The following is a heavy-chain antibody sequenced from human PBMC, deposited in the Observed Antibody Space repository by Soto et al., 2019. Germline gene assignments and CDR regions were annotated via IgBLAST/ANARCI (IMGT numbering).Heavy chain of an antibody. D-gene: IGHD6-13*01. Sequence: QVQLVQSGAEVKKPGSSVKVSCKASGGTFSSYAISWVRQAPGQGLEWMGGIIPIFGTANYAQKFQGRVTITADESTSTAYMELSSLRSEDTAVYYCARSRIVMGYSSSWYRDDGWFDPWGQGTLVTVSS. CDR3: ARSRIVMGYSSSWYRDDGWFDP. J-gene: IGHJ5*02. V-gene: IGHV1-69*01. CDR2: IIPIFGTA. CDR1: GGTFSSYA.